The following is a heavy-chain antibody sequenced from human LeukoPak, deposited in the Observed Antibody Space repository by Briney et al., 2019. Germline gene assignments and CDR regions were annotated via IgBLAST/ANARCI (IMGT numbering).Heavy chain of an antibody. CDR2: IHHGGNT. D-gene: IGHD2-21*01. Sequence: SETLSLTCTVSGGSISSSYWSWIRQSPGKGLEWVGYIHHGGNTNSNPPLKSRVTISVDTPKNQFSLKLSSVTAADTAVYYCVRWQYCGGNCYFSAFDIWGQGTMVTVSS. CDR3: VRWQYCGGNCYFSAFDI. CDR1: GGSISSSY. J-gene: IGHJ3*02. V-gene: IGHV4-59*01.